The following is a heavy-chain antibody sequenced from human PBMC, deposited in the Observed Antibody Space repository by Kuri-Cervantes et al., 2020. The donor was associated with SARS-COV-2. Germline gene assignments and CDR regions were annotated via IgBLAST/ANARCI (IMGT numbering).Heavy chain of an antibody. D-gene: IGHD3-3*01. CDR2: IYYSGST. CDR3: ARWPSWSGSIDY. Sequence: GSLRLSCTVSGGSISSYYWSWIQQPPGKGLEWIGYIYYSGSTNYNPSLKSRVTISVDTSKNQFSLKLSSVTAADTAVYYCARWPSWSGSIDYWGQGTLVTVSS. J-gene: IGHJ4*02. CDR1: GGSISSYY. V-gene: IGHV4-59*01.